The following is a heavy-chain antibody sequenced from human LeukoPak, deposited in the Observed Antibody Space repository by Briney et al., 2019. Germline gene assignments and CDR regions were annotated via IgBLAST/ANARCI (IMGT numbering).Heavy chain of an antibody. D-gene: IGHD6-13*01. V-gene: IGHV3-66*02. CDR3: ARSHQQQLTLDY. J-gene: IGHJ4*02. Sequence: PGGSLRLSCAASGFTVSSNYMSWVRQAPGKGLEWVSVIYSGGSTYYADSVKGRFTISRDNSKNTLYLQMNGLRAEDTAVYYCARSHQQQLTLDYWGQGTLVTVSS. CDR2: IYSGGST. CDR1: GFTVSSNY.